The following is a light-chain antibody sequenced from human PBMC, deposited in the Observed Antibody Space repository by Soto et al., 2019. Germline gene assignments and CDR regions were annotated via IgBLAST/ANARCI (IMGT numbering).Light chain of an antibody. CDR3: QQRINWPPRT. J-gene: IGKJ4*01. CDR2: DAS. CDR1: QNVSRF. Sequence: EIVLTQSPATLSLSPGERATLSCRASQNVSRFLAWYQRRPGQAPRLLIYDASHRASDIPARFSGSVSGSDFTLTISSLEPEDSGVYYCQQRINWPPRTFGGGTKVEIK. V-gene: IGKV3-11*01.